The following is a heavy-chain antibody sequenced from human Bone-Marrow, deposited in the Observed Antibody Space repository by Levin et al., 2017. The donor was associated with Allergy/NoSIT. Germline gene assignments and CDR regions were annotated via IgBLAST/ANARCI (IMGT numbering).Heavy chain of an antibody. Sequence: GGSLRLSCIASGFTISDYNMHWVRQAPGKGLECVSYIRSDSGTIYYAESVRGRFTISRDNARNSLDLQMNSLGAEDTAVYYCGRGMGISHWGQGTLVTVSS. J-gene: IGHJ4*02. V-gene: IGHV3-48*01. CDR1: GFTISDYN. CDR2: IRSDSGTI. CDR3: GRGMGISH. D-gene: IGHD7-27*01.